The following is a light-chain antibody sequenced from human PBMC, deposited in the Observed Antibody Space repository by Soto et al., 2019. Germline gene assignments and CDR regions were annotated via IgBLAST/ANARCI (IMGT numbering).Light chain of an antibody. V-gene: IGKV1-5*01. J-gene: IGKJ2*01. CDR3: QQRNSYPRT. CDR1: QTISNW. Sequence: DIQMTQSPSTLSASVGDRVTITCRASQTISNWLAWYQQKPGKAPTLLISAASTLQSGVPSRFSGSGSETEFTLTITSLQPEDSATYYCQQRNSYPRTFGQGTTGDIK. CDR2: AAS.